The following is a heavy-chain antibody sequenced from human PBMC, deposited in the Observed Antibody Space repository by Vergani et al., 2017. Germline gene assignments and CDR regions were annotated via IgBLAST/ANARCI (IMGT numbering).Heavy chain of an antibody. CDR2: LYNSGNT. CDR1: GLPVSGFAFNTYA. CDR3: ARDPRSRGSFFFDF. Sequence: RLVQSGGGLAHPGGSLRLSCAASGLPVSGFAFNTYAMIWVRQAPGKGLEWVAILYNSGNTFYADSVRGRFTISRDNSKNTVYLQVNRLRAEDTGLYYCARDPRSRGSFFFDFWGLGALVTVSS. J-gene: IGHJ4*02. D-gene: IGHD6-25*01. V-gene: IGHV3-66*01.